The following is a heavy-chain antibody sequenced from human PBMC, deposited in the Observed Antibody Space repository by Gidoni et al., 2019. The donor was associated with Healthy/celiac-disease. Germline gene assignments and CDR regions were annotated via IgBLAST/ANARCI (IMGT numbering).Heavy chain of an antibody. J-gene: IGHJ3*02. CDR2: ISGSGGST. CDR3: AKDSVPHQGVQAVADAFDI. Sequence: EVQLLESGGGLVQPGGSLRLSCAASGFTFSSYAMSWVRQAPGKGLEWVSAISGSGGSTYYADSVKGRFTISRDNSKNTLYLQMNSLRAEDTAVYYCAKDSVPHQGVQAVADAFDIWGQGTMVTVSS. V-gene: IGHV3-23*01. D-gene: IGHD6-19*01. CDR1: GFTFSSYA.